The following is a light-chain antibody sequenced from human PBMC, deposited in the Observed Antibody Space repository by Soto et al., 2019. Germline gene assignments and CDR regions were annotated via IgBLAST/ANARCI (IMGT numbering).Light chain of an antibody. J-gene: IGKJ5*01. Sequence: EIVLTQSPGTLSLSPGERATLSCRASQRVSSSYLAWYQQKPGQAPRLLIYGACSRATGIPDRCCGSGSGTDFTLTISRLEPEDFAVYYCQQYGSSLSITFGQVTLLEIK. CDR2: GAC. CDR1: QRVSSSY. CDR3: QQYGSSLSIT. V-gene: IGKV3-20*01.